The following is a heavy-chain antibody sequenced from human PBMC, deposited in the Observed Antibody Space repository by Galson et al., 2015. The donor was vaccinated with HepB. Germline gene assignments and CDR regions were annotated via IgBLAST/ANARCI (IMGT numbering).Heavy chain of an antibody. CDR2: ISSSSSTI. Sequence: SLRLSCAASGFTFSSYEMNWVRQAPGKGLEWVSYISSSSSTIYYADSVKGRFTISRDNAKNSLYLQMNSLRAEDTAVYYCAVASGGYSYGYYFDYWGQGTLVTVSS. CDR1: GFTFSSYE. V-gene: IGHV3-48*03. D-gene: IGHD5-18*01. J-gene: IGHJ4*02. CDR3: AVASGGYSYGYYFDY.